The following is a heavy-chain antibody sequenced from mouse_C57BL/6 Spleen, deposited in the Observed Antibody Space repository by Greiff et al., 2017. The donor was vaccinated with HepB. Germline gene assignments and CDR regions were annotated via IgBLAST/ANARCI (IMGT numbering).Heavy chain of an antibody. D-gene: IGHD2-4*01. Sequence: VQLQQSGPELVKPGASVKISCKASGYAFSSSWMNWVKQRPGKGLEWIGRIYPGDGDTNYNGKFKGKATLTADKSSSTAYMQLSSLTSEDSAVYFCARSGDDYDGGVDYWGQGTTLTVSS. CDR2: IYPGDGDT. CDR1: GYAFSSSW. CDR3: ARSGDDYDGGVDY. V-gene: IGHV1-82*01. J-gene: IGHJ2*01.